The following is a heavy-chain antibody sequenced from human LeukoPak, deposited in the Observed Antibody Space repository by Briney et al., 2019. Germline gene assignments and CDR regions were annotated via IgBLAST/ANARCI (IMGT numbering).Heavy chain of an antibody. Sequence: GESLKISCKGSGYRFTNYWIGWVRQMPGKGLEWMGIIDPHDSDTKYSPSFQGQVTISADKSISTAYLQWSSLKASDTAIYFCVRHSGRYSGYNDCWGQRTPVTVSS. CDR3: VRHSGRYSGYNDC. J-gene: IGHJ4*02. CDR1: GYRFTNYW. V-gene: IGHV5-51*01. CDR2: IDPHDSDT. D-gene: IGHD5-12*01.